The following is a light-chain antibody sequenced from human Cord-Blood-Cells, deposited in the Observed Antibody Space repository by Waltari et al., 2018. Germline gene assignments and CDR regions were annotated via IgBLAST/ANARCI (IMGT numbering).Light chain of an antibody. CDR3: QQYYSTPLT. Sequence: NCKSSQSVLYSSNNKNYLAWYQQKPGQPPKLLIYWASTRESGVPDRFSGSGSGTDFTLTISSLQAEDVAVYYCQQYYSTPLTFGPGTKVDIK. CDR2: WAS. V-gene: IGKV4-1*01. CDR1: QSVLYSSNNKNY. J-gene: IGKJ3*01.